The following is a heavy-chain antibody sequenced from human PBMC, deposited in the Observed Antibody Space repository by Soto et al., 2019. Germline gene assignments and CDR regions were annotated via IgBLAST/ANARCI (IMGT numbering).Heavy chain of an antibody. Sequence: EVQLLESGGDLIQPGGSLRLSCAASGFTFSSHSFTWVRQAPGKGLEYVSGISIGGDKTWHADSVKSRFTVSRDNSKNTVYLQMNSLRVDDTAVYYCAKWDGYGDHWGQGTLVTVSS. J-gene: IGHJ5*02. CDR1: GFTFSSHS. V-gene: IGHV3-23*01. CDR3: AKWDGYGDH. CDR2: ISIGGDKT. D-gene: IGHD5-12*01.